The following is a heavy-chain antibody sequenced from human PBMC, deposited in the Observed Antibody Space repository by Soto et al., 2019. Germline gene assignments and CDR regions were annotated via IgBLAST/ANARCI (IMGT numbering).Heavy chain of an antibody. D-gene: IGHD3-16*02. CDR3: AKDGAWLYDYVWGSYRLDPTYIDY. CDR2: ISGSGGST. J-gene: IGHJ4*02. V-gene: IGHV3-23*01. CDR1: GFTFSSYA. Sequence: GGSLRLSCAASGFTFSSYAMSWVRQAPGKGLEWVSAISGSGGSTYYADSVKGRFTISRDNSKNTLYLQMNSLRAEDTAVYYCAKDGAWLYDYVWGSYRLDPTYIDYWAQGTLVTSPQ.